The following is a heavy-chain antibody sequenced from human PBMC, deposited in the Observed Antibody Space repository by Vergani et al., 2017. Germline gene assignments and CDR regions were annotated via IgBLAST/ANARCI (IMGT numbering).Heavy chain of an antibody. CDR2: IRSKANSYAT. J-gene: IGHJ4*02. Sequence: EVQLVESGGGLVQPGGSLKLSCAASGFTFSGSAMHWVRQASGKGLEWVGRIRSKANSYATAYAASVKGRFTISRDDSKNTAYLQMNSLKTEDTAVYYCTSPNYDILTGXSDYWGQGTLVTVSS. D-gene: IGHD3-9*01. CDR3: TSPNYDILTGXSDY. CDR1: GFTFSGSA. V-gene: IGHV3-73*02.